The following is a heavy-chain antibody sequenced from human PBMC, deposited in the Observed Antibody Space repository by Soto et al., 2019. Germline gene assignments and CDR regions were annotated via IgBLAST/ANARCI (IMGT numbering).Heavy chain of an antibody. V-gene: IGHV3-23*01. CDR3: AKGSGNYYIMDG. D-gene: IGHD3-10*01. Sequence: PGGSLRLSCAGSRFTFSSYAMNWVRQAPGKGLEWVSAISGSGDSTYYADSVKGRFTISRDNSKITLYLQMNSLRAEDTAVYYCAKGSGNYYIMDGWGQGTTVTVSS. CDR2: ISGSGDST. J-gene: IGHJ6*02. CDR1: RFTFSSYA.